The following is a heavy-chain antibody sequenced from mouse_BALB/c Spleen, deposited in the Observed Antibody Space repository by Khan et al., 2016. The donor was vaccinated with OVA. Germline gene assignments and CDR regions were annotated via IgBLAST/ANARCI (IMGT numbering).Heavy chain of an antibody. Sequence: DLVKPEASVKLSCKASGYTFTSYWINWIKQRPGQGLEWIGRIGPGSGSTYYNEVFKGKATLTVDTSSSTAYIQLSSLSSEDSAVYLGARENYYGRTCYAMDYWGQGTSVTVSS. D-gene: IGHD1-1*01. J-gene: IGHJ4*01. CDR1: GYTFTSYW. CDR3: ARENYYGRTCYAMDY. V-gene: IGHV1S41*01. CDR2: IGPGSGST.